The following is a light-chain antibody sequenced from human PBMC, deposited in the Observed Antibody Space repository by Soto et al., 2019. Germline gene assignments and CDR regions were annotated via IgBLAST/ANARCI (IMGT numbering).Light chain of an antibody. CDR1: QSFSSY. J-gene: IGKJ5*01. V-gene: IGKV3-11*01. CDR3: QQRSNWPPVIT. Sequence: EIVLTQSPATLSLSPGERDTLSCRASQSFSSYLAWYQQKPGQAPRLLIYDASKRATGIPARFSGRGSGTDFTLTISSLEPEDFAVYYSQQRSNWPPVITFGQGTRLEIK. CDR2: DAS.